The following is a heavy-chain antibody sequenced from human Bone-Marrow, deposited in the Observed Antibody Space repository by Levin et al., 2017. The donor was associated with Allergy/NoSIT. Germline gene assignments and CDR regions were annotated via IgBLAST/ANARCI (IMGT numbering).Heavy chain of an antibody. V-gene: IGHV4-38-2*02. Sequence: SQTLSLTCAVSGYSISSGYYWGWIRQPPGKGLEWIGSIYHSGSTYYNPSLKSRVTISVDTSKNQFSLKLSSVTAADTAVYYCARDSARIGYCSSTSCRGTTWFDPWGQGTLVTVSS. CDR1: GYSISSGYY. J-gene: IGHJ5*02. CDR3: ARDSARIGYCSSTSCRGTTWFDP. D-gene: IGHD2-2*01. CDR2: IYHSGST.